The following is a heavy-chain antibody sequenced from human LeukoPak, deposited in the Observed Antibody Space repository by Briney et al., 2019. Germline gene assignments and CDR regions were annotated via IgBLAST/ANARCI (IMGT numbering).Heavy chain of an antibody. D-gene: IGHD6-19*01. Sequence: SETLSLTCTVSGVSISSYYWSWIRQPPGKGLEWIGYIYYSGSTNYNPSLKSRVTISVDTPKNQFSLRLSSVTAADTAVYYCARRMIAVAGYYFDYWGQGTLATVSS. CDR3: ARRMIAVAGYYFDY. V-gene: IGHV4-59*08. CDR1: GVSISSYY. CDR2: IYYSGST. J-gene: IGHJ4*02.